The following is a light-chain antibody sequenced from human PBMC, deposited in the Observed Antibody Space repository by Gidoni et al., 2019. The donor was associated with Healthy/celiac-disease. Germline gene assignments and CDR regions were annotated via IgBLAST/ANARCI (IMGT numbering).Light chain of an antibody. CDR3: QVWDSSSEHPGYWV. Sequence: SYVLTQTPSVSVAPGKTARITCGGNNIGSKSVHWYQQKPGQAPVLVIYYDSDRPSGIPARFSGSNSGNTATLTISRVEAGDEADYYCQVWDSSSEHPGYWVFGGGTKLSV. CDR1: NIGSKS. CDR2: YDS. J-gene: IGLJ3*02. V-gene: IGLV3-21*04.